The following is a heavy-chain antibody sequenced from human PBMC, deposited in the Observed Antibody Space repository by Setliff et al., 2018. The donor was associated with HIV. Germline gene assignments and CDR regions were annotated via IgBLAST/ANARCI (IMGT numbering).Heavy chain of an antibody. CDR2: IKSKTDGGTT. D-gene: IGHD2-21*01. Sequence: GESLKISCAASGFTFSNAWMSWVRQAPGKGLEWVGRIKSKTDGGTTDYATPVKGRFTISRDDSKNTLYLQMNSLKTEDTAVYYCTTGARLVDWGQGALVTVSS. V-gene: IGHV3-15*01. CDR1: GFTFSNAW. CDR3: TTGARLVD. J-gene: IGHJ4*02.